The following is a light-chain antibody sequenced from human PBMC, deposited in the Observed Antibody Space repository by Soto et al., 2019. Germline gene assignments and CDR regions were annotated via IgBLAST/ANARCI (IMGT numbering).Light chain of an antibody. CDR1: KLGDKY. Sequence: SYELTQPPSVSVSLGQTASITCSGDKLGDKYACWYQQKPGQSPVLVIYQDSKRPSGIPERFSGSNSGNTATLTIGGTQAMDEADYYCQAWDSSTVVFGGGTKLTVL. V-gene: IGLV3-1*01. CDR3: QAWDSSTVV. J-gene: IGLJ2*01. CDR2: QDS.